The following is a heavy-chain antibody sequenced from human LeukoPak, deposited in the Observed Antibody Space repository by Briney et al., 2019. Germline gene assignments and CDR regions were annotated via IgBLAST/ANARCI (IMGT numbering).Heavy chain of an antibody. D-gene: IGHD2-21*02. Sequence: VASVKVSCKASGYTFTSYDINWVRQATGQGLEWMGWMNPNSGNTGYAQKFQGRVTITRNTSISTAYMELSSLRSEDTAVYYCARDGYCGGDCYNGYYYYYYMDVWGKGTTVTVSS. V-gene: IGHV1-8*03. J-gene: IGHJ6*03. CDR3: ARDGYCGGDCYNGYYYYYYMDV. CDR1: GYTFTSYD. CDR2: MNPNSGNT.